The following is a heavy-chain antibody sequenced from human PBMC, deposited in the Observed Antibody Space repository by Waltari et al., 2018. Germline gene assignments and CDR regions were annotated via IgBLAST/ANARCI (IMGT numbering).Heavy chain of an antibody. Sequence: VQLLESGGGLVQPGGSLRLSCAASGFTFSSYAMSWVRQAPGKGLEWIGEINHSGSTNYNPSLKSRVTISVDTSKNQFSLKLSSVTAADTAVYYCARGDGAAAGTAFDIWGQGTMVTVSS. J-gene: IGHJ3*02. CDR3: ARGDGAAAGTAFDI. CDR2: INHSGST. D-gene: IGHD6-13*01. V-gene: IGHV4-34*01. CDR1: GFTFSSYA.